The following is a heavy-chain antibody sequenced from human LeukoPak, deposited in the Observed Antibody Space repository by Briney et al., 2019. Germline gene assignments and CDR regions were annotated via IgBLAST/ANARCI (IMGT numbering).Heavy chain of an antibody. V-gene: IGHV4-30-2*01. CDR3: ARELWFVNAPGSWLDP. D-gene: IGHD3-10*01. CDR2: IFHTGNS. Sequence: KPSETLSLTCTVSGDSISSGDYSWGWIRQPSGKGLEWIGYIFHTGNSYYHPSLRSRVTISVDRSRNQFSLRLTSVTAADTAVYYCARELWFVNAPGSWLDPWGPGTLVAVSS. CDR1: GDSISSGDYS. J-gene: IGHJ5*02.